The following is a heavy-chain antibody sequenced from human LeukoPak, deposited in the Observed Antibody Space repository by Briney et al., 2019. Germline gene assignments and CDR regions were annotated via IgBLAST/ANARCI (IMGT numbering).Heavy chain of an antibody. CDR1: GFTFSDYN. CDR2: ITDSGNTI. CDR3: ARSIGLTGGGVDV. J-gene: IGHJ6*02. V-gene: IGHV3-11*01. Sequence: PGGSLRLSCAASGFTFSDYNMSWVRQAPGKGLEWVSYITDSGNTIHYADSVKGRFTTSRDNAKNSLYLQMNSLRAEDTAVYYCARSIGLTGGGVDVWGQGTTVTVSS. D-gene: IGHD3-9*01.